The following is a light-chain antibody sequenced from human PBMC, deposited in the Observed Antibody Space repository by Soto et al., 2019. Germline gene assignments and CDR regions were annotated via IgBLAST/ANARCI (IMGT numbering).Light chain of an antibody. J-gene: IGKJ1*01. Sequence: DIQMTQSPSTLSGSVGDRVTITCRARQTISSWLAWYQQKPGKAPKRLIYKASTLKSGVPSRFSGSGSGTEFTLTISSLQPDDVATYYCQHYKSYSEAFGQGTKVELK. CDR2: KAS. CDR1: QTISSW. V-gene: IGKV1-5*03. CDR3: QHYKSYSEA.